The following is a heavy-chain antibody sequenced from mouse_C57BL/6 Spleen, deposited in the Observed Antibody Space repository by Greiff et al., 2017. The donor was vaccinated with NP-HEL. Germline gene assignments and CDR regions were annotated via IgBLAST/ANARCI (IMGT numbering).Heavy chain of an antibody. V-gene: IGHV3-6*01. CDR3: ARDYYGNDYYAMDY. CDR2: ISYDGSN. D-gene: IGHD2-1*01. CDR1: GYSITSGYY. Sequence: EVQLVESGPGLVKPSQSLSLTCSVTGYSITSGYYWNWIRQFPGNKLEWMGYISYDGSNNYNPSLKNRISITRDTSKNQFFLKLNSVTTEDTATYYCARDYYGNDYYAMDYWGQGTSVTVSS. J-gene: IGHJ4*01.